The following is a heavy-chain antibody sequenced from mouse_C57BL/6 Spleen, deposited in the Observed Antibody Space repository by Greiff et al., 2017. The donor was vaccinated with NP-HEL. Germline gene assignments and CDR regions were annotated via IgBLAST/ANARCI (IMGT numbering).Heavy chain of an antibody. D-gene: IGHD2-12*01. J-gene: IGHJ3*01. CDR2: IDPSDSYT. Sequence: QVQLQQPGAELVKPGASVKLSCKASGYTFTSYWMQWVKQRPGQGLEWIGEIDPSDSYTNYNQKFKGKATLTVDTSSSTAYMQLSSLTSEDSAVYYCSYCSHLGFAYWGQGTLVTVSA. CDR1: GYTFTSYW. CDR3: SYCSHLGFAY. V-gene: IGHV1-50*01.